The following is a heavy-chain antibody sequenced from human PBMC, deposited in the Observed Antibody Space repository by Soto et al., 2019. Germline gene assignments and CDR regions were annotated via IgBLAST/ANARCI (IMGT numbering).Heavy chain of an antibody. V-gene: IGHV1-46*03. CDR3: ARPSTENVLRYFDWLSHYYFDY. J-gene: IGHJ4*02. Sequence: ASVKVSCKASGYTFTSYYMHWVRQAPGQGLEWMGIINPSGGSTSYAQKFQGRVTMTRDTSTSTVYMELSSLRSEDTAVYYCARPSTENVLRYFDWLSHYYFDYWGQGTLVTVSS. D-gene: IGHD3-9*01. CDR2: INPSGGST. CDR1: GYTFTSYY.